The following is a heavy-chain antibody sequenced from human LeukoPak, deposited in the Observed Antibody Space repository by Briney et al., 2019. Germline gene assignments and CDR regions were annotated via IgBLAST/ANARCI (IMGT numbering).Heavy chain of an antibody. CDR3: ASGYDYPWFDY. J-gene: IGHJ4*02. D-gene: IGHD5-12*01. CDR2: IYLVDSDT. Sequence: HGESLTISCKGSGYSFTIYWGGWVPQMHGKGREWMGIIYLVDSDTRYSPSLQGQVTISADKSISTAYLQWSSVKASDTAMYYCASGYDYPWFDYWGQGTLVTVSS. CDR1: GYSFTIYW. V-gene: IGHV5-51*01.